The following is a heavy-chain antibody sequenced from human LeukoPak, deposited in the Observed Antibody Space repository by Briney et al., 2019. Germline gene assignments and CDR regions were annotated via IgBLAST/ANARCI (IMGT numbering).Heavy chain of an antibody. V-gene: IGHV3-7*01. Sequence: GGSLRLSCAASGLTFSNYWMDWVRQAPGKGLEWVANIKQDGSEKYYVGSVKGRFTISRDNAKNSLYLQMSSLRGEDTAVYYCARFASYYHAFDIWGQGTMVTVSS. D-gene: IGHD1-26*01. CDR1: GLTFSNYW. CDR3: ARFASYYHAFDI. CDR2: IKQDGSEK. J-gene: IGHJ3*02.